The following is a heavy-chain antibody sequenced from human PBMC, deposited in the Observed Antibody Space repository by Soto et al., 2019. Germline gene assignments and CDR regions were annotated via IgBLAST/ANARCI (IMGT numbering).Heavy chain of an antibody. D-gene: IGHD2-15*01. V-gene: IGHV4-39*01. CDR2: MFYGGLT. Sequence: PSETLSLTCSVSGYSVTSSDYYWAWIRHPPGKGLEWIGSMFYGGLTYYNPSLKSRVTLSVDTSKNQFSVRLNSVTAADTAVYYCAPLSVSLSGPYGIHVWGQGTTVTVSS. CDR3: APLSVSLSGPYGIHV. CDR1: GYSVTSSDYY. J-gene: IGHJ6*02.